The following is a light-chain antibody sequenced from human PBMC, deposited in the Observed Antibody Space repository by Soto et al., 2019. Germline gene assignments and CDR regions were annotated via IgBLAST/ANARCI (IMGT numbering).Light chain of an antibody. CDR3: QQYDRWPRT. V-gene: IGKV3-15*01. CDR2: GAS. CDR1: QSVSRK. J-gene: IGKJ1*01. Sequence: EIVLTQSPATLSSSPGERATLSCRASQSVSRKLAWYQQTRGQAPRLLIYGASTRATGVPARFSGSGSGTEFTLTISNLQSEDFAVYHCQQYDRWPRTFGQGTKVDIK.